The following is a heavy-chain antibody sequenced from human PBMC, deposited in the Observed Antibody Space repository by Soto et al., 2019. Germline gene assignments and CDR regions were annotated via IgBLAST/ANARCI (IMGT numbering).Heavy chain of an antibody. CDR2: VSHDGRNT. D-gene: IGHD6-19*01. V-gene: IGHV3-30*03. CDR3: ERGGRQWLVTSDFNY. CDR1: GFTFSNYA. Sequence: VQLVESGGGVVQPGRSLRLSCAASGFTFSNYAMHWVRQAPGKGLEWVAVVSHDGRNTHYADSVKGRFTISRDSFKKTISLEMTTRLAKDTPVNYCERGGRQWLVTSDFNYWGQGALVPVSS. J-gene: IGHJ4*02.